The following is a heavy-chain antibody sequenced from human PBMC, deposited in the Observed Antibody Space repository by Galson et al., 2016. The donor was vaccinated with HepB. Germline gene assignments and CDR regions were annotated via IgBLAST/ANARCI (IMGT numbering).Heavy chain of an antibody. D-gene: IGHD6-13*01. CDR3: ARDPREQSSWYYCYYGLDV. CDR2: INPYTGDT. V-gene: IGHV1-2*06. Sequence: SVKVSCKAFGYTFIDYYIHWVRQAPGHGLEWMGRINPYTGDTDLAQNYQGRVTVTRDTSISTASMALSSLRSDDTAVYYCARDPREQSSWYYCYYGLDVWGQGTTVTVS. J-gene: IGHJ6*02. CDR1: GYTFIDYY.